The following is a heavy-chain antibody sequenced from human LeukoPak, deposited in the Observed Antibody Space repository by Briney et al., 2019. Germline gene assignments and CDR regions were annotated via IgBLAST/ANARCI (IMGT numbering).Heavy chain of an antibody. CDR1: GFTFSSYA. V-gene: IGHV3-30-3*01. Sequence: GRSLRLSCAASGFTFSSYAMHWVRQAPGKGLEWVAVISYDGSNKYYADSVKGRFTISRDNAKNSLYLQMNSLRAEDTAVYYCARGEVGAIGYWGQGTLVTVSS. D-gene: IGHD1-26*01. CDR3: ARGEVGAIGY. J-gene: IGHJ4*02. CDR2: ISYDGSNK.